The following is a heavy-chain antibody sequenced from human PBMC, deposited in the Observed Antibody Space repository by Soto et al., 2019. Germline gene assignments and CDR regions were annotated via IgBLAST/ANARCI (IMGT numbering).Heavy chain of an antibody. Sequence: GGSLRLSCAASGFTFSSYSMNWVRQAPGKGLEWVSSISSSSSYIYYADSVKGRFTISRDNAKNSLYLQMNSLRAEDTAVYYCARGRTYYYGSGSRSGSDYWGQGTLVTVSS. CDR1: GFTFSSYS. V-gene: IGHV3-21*01. J-gene: IGHJ4*02. D-gene: IGHD3-10*01. CDR2: ISSSSSYI. CDR3: ARGRTYYYGSGSRSGSDY.